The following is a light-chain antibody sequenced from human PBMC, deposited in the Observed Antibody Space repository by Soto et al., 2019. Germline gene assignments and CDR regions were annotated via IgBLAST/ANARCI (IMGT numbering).Light chain of an antibody. J-gene: IGKJ5*01. CDR3: QQRSDWPFT. CDR2: ESS. CDR1: QSLSSS. Sequence: EIVLTQSPATLSLSPGERATLSCRASQSLSSSFAWFQQKPGQAPRLLIYESSHRATGVPARFTGSGSGRDFTLTISSLEPEDFAVYYCQQRSDWPFTFGRGTRLENK. V-gene: IGKV3-11*02.